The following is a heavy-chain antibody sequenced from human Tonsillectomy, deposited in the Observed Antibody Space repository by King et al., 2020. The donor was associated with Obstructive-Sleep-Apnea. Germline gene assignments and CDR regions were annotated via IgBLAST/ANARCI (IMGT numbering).Heavy chain of an antibody. Sequence: VLLVESGGGLVKPGGSLRLSCAASGFIFSDYYMHWIRQAPGKGLEWVSSIKSGGTMYYANSVKGRFTISRANTKNSLFLQLKSLRAEDTAVYYCARGRGYYDSNVYYPYFEYWGLGTLVTVSS. CDR3: ARGRGYYDSNVYYPYFEY. J-gene: IGHJ4*02. CDR2: IKSGGTM. V-gene: IGHV3-11*01. D-gene: IGHD3-22*01. CDR1: GFIFSDYY.